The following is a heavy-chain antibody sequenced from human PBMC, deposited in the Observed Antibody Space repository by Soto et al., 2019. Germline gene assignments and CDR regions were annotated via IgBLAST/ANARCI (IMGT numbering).Heavy chain of an antibody. CDR3: ARVGGFRGNYFDY. V-gene: IGHV3-21*01. CDR1: GFIFSPYG. J-gene: IGHJ4*02. Sequence: EVQLVESGGGLVKPGGSLRLSCAASGFIFSPYGMNWVRQAPGKGLEWVSSISSSSSYIYYADSVKGRFTISRDNAKNSLYLQMNSLRAEDTAVYYCARVGGFRGNYFDYWGQGTLVTVSS. D-gene: IGHD3-16*01. CDR2: ISSSSSYI.